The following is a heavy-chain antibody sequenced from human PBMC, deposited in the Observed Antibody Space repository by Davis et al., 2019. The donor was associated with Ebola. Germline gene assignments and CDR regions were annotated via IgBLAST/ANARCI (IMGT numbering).Heavy chain of an antibody. D-gene: IGHD2-8*01. CDR2: IKQDGSEK. V-gene: IGHV3-7*01. Sequence: GESLKISCAASGFTFTRYWMSWVRQAPGKGLEWVANIKQDGSEKYYVDSVKGRFTISRENAKNSLNLQMNSLRVEDTAVYYCVVRDERALGYWGQGTLVTVSS. CDR1: GFTFTRYW. CDR3: VVRDERALGY. J-gene: IGHJ4*02.